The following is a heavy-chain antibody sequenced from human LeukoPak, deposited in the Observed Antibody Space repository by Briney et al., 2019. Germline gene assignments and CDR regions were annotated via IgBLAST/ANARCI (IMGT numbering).Heavy chain of an antibody. J-gene: IGHJ4*02. Sequence: SETLSLTCTVSGGSVSSGSYYWSSIRQPPGKGLEWIGYIYYGGTTNYNPSLKSRVTISVATSKNQFSLKLSSVTAADTAVYYCAREDASNYYDSSGPNVRPYYFDYWGQGTLVTVSS. CDR2: IYYGGTT. D-gene: IGHD3-22*01. V-gene: IGHV4-61*01. CDR1: GGSVSSGSYY. CDR3: AREDASNYYDSSGPNVRPYYFDY.